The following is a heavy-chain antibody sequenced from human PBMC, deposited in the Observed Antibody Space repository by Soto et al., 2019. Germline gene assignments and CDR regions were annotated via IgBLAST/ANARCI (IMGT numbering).Heavy chain of an antibody. CDR2: ISGSGSST. CDR1: GFTFSSYT. CDR3: AKAWGIDY. V-gene: IGHV3-23*01. J-gene: IGHJ4*02. D-gene: IGHD7-27*01. Sequence: EVQLLESGGGLVEPGGSRRLSCAASGFTFSSYTMSWVRQAPGKGLEWVSTISGSGSSTYSADSVKGRFTISRDNSKNPLELQMNSLRVEDTAIYYCAKAWGIDYWGQGTLVTVSS.